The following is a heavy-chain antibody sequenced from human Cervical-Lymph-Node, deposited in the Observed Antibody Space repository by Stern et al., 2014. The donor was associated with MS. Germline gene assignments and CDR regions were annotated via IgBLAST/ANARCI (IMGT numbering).Heavy chain of an antibody. D-gene: IGHD2-21*02. CDR2: INPNRGGT. V-gene: IGHV1-2*06. CDR3: ARGGDFDAFDI. Sequence: QVQLVQSGAEVKKPGASMNVSCKASAYTFTGYYIHWVRQAPGQGLEWMGRINPNRGGTSYAQKFQGRVTMTSDTSISTAYVELTRLTSDDTAVYYCARGGDFDAFDIWGQGTMVTVSS. J-gene: IGHJ3*02. CDR1: AYTFTGYY.